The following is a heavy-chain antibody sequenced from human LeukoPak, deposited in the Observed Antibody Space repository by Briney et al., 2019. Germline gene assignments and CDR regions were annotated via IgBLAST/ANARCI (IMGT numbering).Heavy chain of an antibody. D-gene: IGHD1-26*01. CDR2: ISTGNGNT. CDR3: ARRDGRSFDY. CDR1: GYTFTSYA. V-gene: IGHV1-3*04. J-gene: IGHJ4*02. Sequence: ASVKVSCKASGYTFTSYAMHWVRQAPGQRLEWMGWISTGNGNTKYSQKFQGRATLIRDTSANTAYVELSSLTYEDTAVYYCARRDGRSFDYWGQGTLVTVSS.